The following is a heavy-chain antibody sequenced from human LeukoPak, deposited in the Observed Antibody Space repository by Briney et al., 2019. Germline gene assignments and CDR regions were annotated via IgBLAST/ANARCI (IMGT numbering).Heavy chain of an antibody. J-gene: IGHJ4*02. Sequence: SETLSLTCAVYGGSFSGYYWSWIRQPPGKGLEWIGYIYYSGSTNYNPSLKSRVTISVDTSKNQFSLKLSSVTAADTAVYYCARTQVVIAEYYFDYWGQGTLVTVSS. CDR3: ARTQVVIAEYYFDY. CDR2: IYYSGST. CDR1: GGSFSGYY. D-gene: IGHD3-22*01. V-gene: IGHV4-59*01.